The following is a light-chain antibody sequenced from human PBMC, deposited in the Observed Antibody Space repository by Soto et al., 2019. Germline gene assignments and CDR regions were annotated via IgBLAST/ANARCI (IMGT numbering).Light chain of an antibody. J-gene: IGKJ1*01. CDR2: DAS. V-gene: IGKV3-11*01. CDR3: QQRSGWPT. CDR1: QTVSTY. Sequence: EIVLTQSPDTLSLSPGERATLSCRASQTVSTYLAWYQQKPGQAPRLIVYDASKRAPGIPARFIGSGSGTDFTLTVRSLEPEDFALYYCQQRSGWPTFGQWTKVEI.